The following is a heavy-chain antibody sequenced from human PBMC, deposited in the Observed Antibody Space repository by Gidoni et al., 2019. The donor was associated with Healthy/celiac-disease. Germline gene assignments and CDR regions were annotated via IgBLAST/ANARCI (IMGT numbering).Heavy chain of an antibody. CDR1: GLTFDDDA. CDR2: ISWNSGSI. CDR3: AKEIAVVPAPLSEYYGMDV. Sequence: EVQLVEAGGGLVQPGRSLRLSCAASGLTFDDDAMHWVRQAPGKGLEWVSGISWNSGSIGYADSVKGRFTISRDNAKNSLYLQMNSLRAEDTALYYCAKEIAVVPAPLSEYYGMDVWGQGTTVTVSS. V-gene: IGHV3-9*01. J-gene: IGHJ6*02. D-gene: IGHD2-2*01.